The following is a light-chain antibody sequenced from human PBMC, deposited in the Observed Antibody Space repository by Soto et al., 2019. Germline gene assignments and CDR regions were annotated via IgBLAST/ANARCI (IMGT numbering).Light chain of an antibody. CDR1: QNISSF. CDR3: QQSSSSPLT. V-gene: IGKV1-39*01. CDR2: AAS. J-gene: IGKJ4*01. Sequence: DIQMTQSPSSLSASVGDRVTITCRASQNISSFLNWYQQKPGKAPKLLIYAASSLQSGVPSRFSGSGSGTDFTLTISSLQPEDFATYFCQQSSSSPLTVGGGTKVEIK.